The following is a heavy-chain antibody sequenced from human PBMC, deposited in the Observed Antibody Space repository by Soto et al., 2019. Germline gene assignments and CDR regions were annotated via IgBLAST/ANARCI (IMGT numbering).Heavy chain of an antibody. V-gene: IGHV1-18*01. CDR1: GYTFTSYG. CDR3: ARESEDLTSNFDY. Sequence: GASVKVSCKASGYTFTSYGISWVRQAPGQGLEWMGWISPYNGNTDYAQKLQGRVTMTTDTSTSTAYMELNSLRAEDTAVYYCARESEDLTSNFDYWGQGTLVTVSS. J-gene: IGHJ4*02. CDR2: ISPYNGNT.